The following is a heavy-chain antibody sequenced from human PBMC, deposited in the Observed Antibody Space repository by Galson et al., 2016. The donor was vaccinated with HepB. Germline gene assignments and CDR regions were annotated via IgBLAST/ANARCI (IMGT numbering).Heavy chain of an antibody. Sequence: SLRLSCAASGFTFSSYSMNWVRQAPGKGLEWVSSISSSSSYIHYADSVKGQFTISRDNAKNSLYLQMNSLGAEDTAVYYCARDILWFGELTRVYCFDYWGQGTLVTVSS. CDR1: GFTFSSYS. CDR3: ARDILWFGELTRVYCFDY. D-gene: IGHD3-10*01. V-gene: IGHV3-21*01. CDR2: ISSSSSYI. J-gene: IGHJ4*02.